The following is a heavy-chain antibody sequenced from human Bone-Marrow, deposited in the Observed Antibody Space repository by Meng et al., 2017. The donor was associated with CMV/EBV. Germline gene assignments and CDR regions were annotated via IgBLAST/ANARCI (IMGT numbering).Heavy chain of an antibody. J-gene: IGHJ6*02. CDR3: ARVSVIDGWHDFWSGFHRGYYGMDV. D-gene: IGHD3-3*01. CDR1: GFTFSSYW. CDR2: IKQDGSEK. Sequence: GESLKISCAASGFTFSSYWMSWVRQAPGKGLEWVANIKQDGSEKYYVDSVKGRFTISRDNAKNSLYLQMNSLRAEDTAVYYCARVSVIDGWHDFWSGFHRGYYGMDVWDQGTTVTVSS. V-gene: IGHV3-7*01.